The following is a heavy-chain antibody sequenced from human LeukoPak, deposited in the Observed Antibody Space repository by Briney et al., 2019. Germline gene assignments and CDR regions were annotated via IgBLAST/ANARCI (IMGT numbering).Heavy chain of an antibody. CDR1: GGSISSYY. Sequence: KPSETLSLTCTVSGGSISSYYWSWIRQPPGKGLEWIGYIYYSGSTNYNPSLKSRVTISVDTSKNQFSLKLSSVTAADTAVYYCARGSLAAVDQQNYYYYMDVWGKGTTVTVSS. CDR2: IYYSGST. CDR3: ARGSLAAVDQQNYYYYMDV. D-gene: IGHD6-13*01. J-gene: IGHJ6*03. V-gene: IGHV4-59*01.